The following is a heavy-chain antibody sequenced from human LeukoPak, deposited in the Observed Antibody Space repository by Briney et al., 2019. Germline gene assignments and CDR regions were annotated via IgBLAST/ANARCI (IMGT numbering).Heavy chain of an antibody. V-gene: IGHV1-69*13. CDR1: GGTFSSYA. CDR3: ARERNYYDSSGYNVFDC. CDR2: IIPIFGTA. D-gene: IGHD3-22*01. Sequence: GASVKVSCKASGGTFSSYAISWVRQAPGQGLEWMGGIIPIFGTANYAQKFQGRVTITADESTSTAYMELSSLRSEDTAVYYCARERNYYDSSGYNVFDCWGQGTLVTVSS. J-gene: IGHJ4*02.